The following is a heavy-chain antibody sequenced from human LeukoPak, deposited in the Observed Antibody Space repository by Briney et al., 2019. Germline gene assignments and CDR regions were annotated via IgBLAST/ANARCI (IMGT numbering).Heavy chain of an antibody. D-gene: IGHD3-3*01. CDR1: GFTFSDYD. CDR3: ARDSYVLRFLEWSF. J-gene: IGHJ4*02. V-gene: IGHV3-48*01. Sequence: GGSLRLSCVGSGFTFSDYDMDWVRQAPGKGLEWVSYISSSRSTFYYADSVKGRFTISRDNAENSLYLQMNSLRAEDTAVYYCARDSYVLRFLEWSFRGKGTLVTVSS. CDR2: ISSSRSTF.